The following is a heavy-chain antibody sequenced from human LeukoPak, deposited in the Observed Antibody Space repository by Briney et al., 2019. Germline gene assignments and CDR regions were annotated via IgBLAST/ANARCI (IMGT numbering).Heavy chain of an antibody. D-gene: IGHD3-9*01. CDR2: ISGSGGST. V-gene: IGHV3-23*01. CDR1: GFTFSSYG. CDR3: AKEMLRYNYYYYMDV. J-gene: IGHJ6*03. Sequence: GGSLRLSCAASGFTFSSYGMSWVRQAPGKGLEWVSAISGSGGSTYYADSVKGRFTISRDNSKNTLYLQMNSLRAEDTAVYYCAKEMLRYNYYYYMDVWGKGTTVTISS.